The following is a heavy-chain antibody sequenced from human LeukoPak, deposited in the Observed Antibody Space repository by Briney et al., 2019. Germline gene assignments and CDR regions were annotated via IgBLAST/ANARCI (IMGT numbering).Heavy chain of an antibody. CDR2: IYYSGST. V-gene: IGHV4-59*01. CDR1: GGSISSYY. CDR3: AREVAWFDP. D-gene: IGHD2-15*01. J-gene: IGHJ5*02. Sequence: SETLSLTCTVSGGSISSYYWSWIRQPPGKGLEWIGYIYYSGSTNYNPSLKSRVTISVDTSKNQFSLKLRSVTAADTAVYYCAREVAWFDPWGQGTLVTVSS.